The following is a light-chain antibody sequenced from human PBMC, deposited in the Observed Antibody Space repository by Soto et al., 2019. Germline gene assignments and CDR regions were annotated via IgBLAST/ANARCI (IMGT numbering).Light chain of an antibody. CDR3: QQYNNWPLT. J-gene: IGKJ4*01. CDR1: QSVSEF. Sequence: EVVLTQSPATLSLSPGERATLSCRASQSVSEFLAWYQQKPGQAPRLLIYGASTRATGIPARFSGSGSGTESTLTISSLQSEDFTVYYCQQYNNWPLTFGGGTKVDIK. CDR2: GAS. V-gene: IGKV3-15*01.